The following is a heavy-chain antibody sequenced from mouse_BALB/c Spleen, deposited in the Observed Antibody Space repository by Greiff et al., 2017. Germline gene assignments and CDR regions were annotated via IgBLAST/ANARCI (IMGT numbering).Heavy chain of an antibody. CDR3: TRGVYGQDY. V-gene: IGHV1S81*02. CDR2: INPSNGGT. J-gene: IGHJ2*01. Sequence: QVHVKQSGAELVKPGASVKLSCKASGYTFTSYYMYWVKQRPGQGLEWIGEINPSNGGTNFNEKFKSKATLTVDKSSSTAYMQLSSLTSEDSAVYYCTRGVYGQDYWGQGTTLTVSS. D-gene: IGHD2-10*02. CDR1: GYTFTSYY.